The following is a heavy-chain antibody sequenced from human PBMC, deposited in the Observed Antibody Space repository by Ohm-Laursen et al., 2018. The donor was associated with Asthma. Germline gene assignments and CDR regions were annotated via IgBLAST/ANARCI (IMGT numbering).Heavy chain of an antibody. CDR2: ISYSGNT. CDR1: GGSISSGGYY. CDR3: ARDSFYHILTGQKYNGMDF. Sequence: SETLSLTCPVSGGSISSGGYYWSWIRQPPGKGLEWIGCISYSGNTHYNPSLKSRVSISLDTSKTQFSLKLSSVTAADTAVYYCARDSFYHILTGQKYNGMDFWGQGTTVTVSS. J-gene: IGHJ6*02. D-gene: IGHD3-9*01. V-gene: IGHV4-61*08.